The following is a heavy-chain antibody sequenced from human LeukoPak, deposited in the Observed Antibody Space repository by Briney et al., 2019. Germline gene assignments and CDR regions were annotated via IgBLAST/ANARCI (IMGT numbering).Heavy chain of an antibody. CDR2: INSDGSST. D-gene: IGHD2-2*01. Sequence: GGSLRLSCAASGFTFSSYWMHWLRQAPGKGLVWVSRINSDGSSTTYADPVKGRFTISRDNAKNTLYLQMNSLRAEDTAVYYCARASRYCSSTSCYPKYWGQGTLVTVSS. V-gene: IGHV3-74*01. CDR1: GFTFSSYW. CDR3: ARASRYCSSTSCYPKY. J-gene: IGHJ4*02.